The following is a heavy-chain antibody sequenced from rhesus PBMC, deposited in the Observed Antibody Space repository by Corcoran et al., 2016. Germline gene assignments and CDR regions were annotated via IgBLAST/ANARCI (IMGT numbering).Heavy chain of an antibody. CDR2: IYPGDSDT. V-gene: IGHV5-43*02. D-gene: IGHD1-44*01. CDR1: GYNVISSW. J-gene: IGHJ4*01. CDR3: ARSLGGEPI. Sequence: EVQLVQSGAEVKRHGESRRISCKTSGYNVISSWISWVRQMPGKGLEWIGSIYPGDSDTKSNPSVHGHVTISADKSISSTYLQWSSLKASDTATYYCARSLGGEPIWGQGVQVTVS.